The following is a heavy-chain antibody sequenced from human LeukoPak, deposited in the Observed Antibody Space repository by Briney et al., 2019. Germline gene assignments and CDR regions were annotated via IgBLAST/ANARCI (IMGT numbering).Heavy chain of an antibody. D-gene: IGHD3-22*01. J-gene: IGHJ4*02. CDR1: GGFISSADYS. CDR3: ARLFASDFDTGGFYYYFHY. V-gene: IGHV4-30-4*01. Sequence: TSETLSLTCTVSGGFISSADYSWSWLRQPPGKSLEWIGYIYFSGSTYYNPSLKSRVTISIDTSKNQFSLKLSSVTAADTAVYYCARLFASDFDTGGFYYYFHYWGQGALVTVSS. CDR2: IYFSGST.